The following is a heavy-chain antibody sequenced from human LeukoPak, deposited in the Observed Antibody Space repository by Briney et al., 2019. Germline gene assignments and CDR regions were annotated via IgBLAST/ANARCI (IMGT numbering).Heavy chain of an antibody. CDR3: ARDFYDFWSGYYLDY. CDR2: ISGSGGST. J-gene: IGHJ4*02. Sequence: PGGSLRLSCAASGFTFSSYAMSWVRQAPGKGQEWVSAISGSGGSTYYADSVKGRFTISRDNAKNSLYLQMNSLRAEDTAVYYCARDFYDFWSGYYLDYWGQGTLVTVSS. D-gene: IGHD3-3*01. CDR1: GFTFSSYA. V-gene: IGHV3-23*01.